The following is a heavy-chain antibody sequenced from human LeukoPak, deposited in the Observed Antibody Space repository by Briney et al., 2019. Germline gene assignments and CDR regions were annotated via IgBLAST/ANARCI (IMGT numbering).Heavy chain of an antibody. Sequence: GGSLRLSCAASGFTHSSYAMSWVRQAPGKGVAWVSAISGSGGSTYYADYVKGRFTISRDNSQNTLYLQMNSLRAEDTAVYYCAKDLSVTIYYFDYWGQGTLVTVSS. V-gene: IGHV3-23*01. D-gene: IGHD3-3*01. CDR1: GFTHSSYA. J-gene: IGHJ4*02. CDR3: AKDLSVTIYYFDY. CDR2: ISGSGGST.